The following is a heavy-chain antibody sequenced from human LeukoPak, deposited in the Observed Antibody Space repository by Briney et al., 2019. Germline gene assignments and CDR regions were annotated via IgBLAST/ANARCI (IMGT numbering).Heavy chain of an antibody. CDR3: ARDLAGATSRFDP. D-gene: IGHD4/OR15-4a*01. Sequence: SETLSLTCTVSGGSISSSSYYWGWMRQPPGKGLEWIGSIYYSGSTYYNPSLKSRVTISVDTSKNQFSLKLSSVTAAGTAVYHCARDLAGATSRFDPWGQGTLVTVSS. CDR1: GGSISSSSYY. CDR2: IYYSGST. V-gene: IGHV4-39*07. J-gene: IGHJ5*02.